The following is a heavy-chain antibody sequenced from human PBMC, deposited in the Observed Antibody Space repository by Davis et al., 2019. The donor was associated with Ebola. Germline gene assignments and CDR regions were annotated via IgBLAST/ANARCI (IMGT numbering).Heavy chain of an antibody. CDR2: INHSGST. V-gene: IGHV4-59*08. J-gene: IGHJ4*02. CDR3: ARRGVYGDYRYYFDY. CDR1: GGSISSYY. Sequence: SETLSLTCTVSGGSISSYYWSWIRQPPGKGLEWIGEINHSGSTNYNPSLKSRVTISVDTSKNQFSLKLSSVTAADTAVYYCARRGVYGDYRYYFDYWGQGSLVTVSS. D-gene: IGHD4-17*01.